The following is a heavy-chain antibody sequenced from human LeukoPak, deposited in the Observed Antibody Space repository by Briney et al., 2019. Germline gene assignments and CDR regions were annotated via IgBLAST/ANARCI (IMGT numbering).Heavy chain of an antibody. V-gene: IGHV3-7*01. J-gene: IGHJ4*02. CDR3: ARVVVVPAAITPGGFDY. Sequence: PGGSLRLSCAASGFTFSSYWMSWVRQAPGKGLEWVANIKQDGSEKYYVDSVKGRFTISRDNAKNSLCLQMNSLRAEDTAVYYCARVVVVPAAITPGGFDYWGQGTLVTVSS. CDR1: GFTFSSYW. D-gene: IGHD2-2*01. CDR2: IKQDGSEK.